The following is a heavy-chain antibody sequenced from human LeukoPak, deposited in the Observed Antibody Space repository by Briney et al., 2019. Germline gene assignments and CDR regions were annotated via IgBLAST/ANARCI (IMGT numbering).Heavy chain of an antibody. V-gene: IGHV1-2*02. CDR3: ARGPNYYGSGRSWFDP. CDR1: GYSFSGHY. CDR2: ISPNSGGT. J-gene: IGHJ5*02. D-gene: IGHD3-10*01. Sequence: ASVKVSCKASGYSFSGHYMHWVRQAPGQGLEWMGWISPNSGGTHYAQKFQGRVTMTRDTSITTAYMELSRLRSDDTAVYYCARGPNYYGSGRSWFDPWGQGSQVTVSS.